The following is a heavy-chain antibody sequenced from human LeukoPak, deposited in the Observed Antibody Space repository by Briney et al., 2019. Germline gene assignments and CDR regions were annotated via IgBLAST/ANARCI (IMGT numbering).Heavy chain of an antibody. Sequence: SETLSLTCTVSGGSISSYYWNWIRQPPGKGLEWIGYIYYSGSTNYNPSLKSRVTISVDTSKNQFSLRLSSVTAADTAVYYCARTGITGTTPDYWGQGTLVTVSS. J-gene: IGHJ4*02. CDR2: IYYSGST. CDR1: GGSISSYY. V-gene: IGHV4-59*01. CDR3: ARTGITGTTPDY. D-gene: IGHD1-7*01.